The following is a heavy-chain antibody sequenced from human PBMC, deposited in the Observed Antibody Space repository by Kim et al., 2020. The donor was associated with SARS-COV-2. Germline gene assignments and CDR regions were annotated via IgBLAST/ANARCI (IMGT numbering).Heavy chain of an antibody. CDR1: GGTFSSYA. V-gene: IGHV1-69*13. D-gene: IGHD1-26*01. CDR3: AAPVGATFPFPDY. J-gene: IGHJ4*02. CDR2: IIPIFGTA. Sequence: SVKVSCKASGGTFSSYAISWVRQAPGQGLEWMGGIIPIFGTANYAQKFQGRVTITADESTSTAYMELSSLRSEDTAVYYCAAPVGATFPFPDYWGQGTLVTVSS.